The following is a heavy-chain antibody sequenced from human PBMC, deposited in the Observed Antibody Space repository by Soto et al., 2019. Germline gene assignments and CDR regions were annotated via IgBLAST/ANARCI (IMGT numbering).Heavy chain of an antibody. CDR2: VTHTGTA. CDR3: ARIHWTQSSLDY. J-gene: IGHJ4*02. CDR1: GGSIDSVAYS. V-gene: IGHV4-30-2*01. Sequence: PSETLSLTCAVSGGSIDSVAYSLSWIRQPPGKGLEWIGYVTHTGTAYSIPSLNGRLTLSVDSSQTQFSLKLTSVTAADSAVYYCARIHWTQSSLDYWGRGILVTVSS. D-gene: IGHD6-19*01.